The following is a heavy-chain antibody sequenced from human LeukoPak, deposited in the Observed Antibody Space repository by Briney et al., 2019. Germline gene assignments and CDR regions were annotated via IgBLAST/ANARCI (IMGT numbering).Heavy chain of an antibody. Sequence: PGGSLRLSCAASGFTFSTYSINWVRQAPGKGLGWVSYISSNSSTIYYADSVSGRFTISRDNVNNSLDLQLNSLRAEDTAVYYCARRAYDRSSIYYFDYWGQGTLVIVSS. V-gene: IGHV3-48*01. J-gene: IGHJ4*02. D-gene: IGHD3-9*01. CDR3: ARRAYDRSSIYYFDY. CDR1: GFTFSTYS. CDR2: ISSNSSTI.